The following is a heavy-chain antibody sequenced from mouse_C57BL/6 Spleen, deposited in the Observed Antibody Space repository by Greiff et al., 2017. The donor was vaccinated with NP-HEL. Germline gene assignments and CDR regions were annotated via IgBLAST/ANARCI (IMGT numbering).Heavy chain of an antibody. CDR1: GYTFTDYY. CDR3: APYYGSSYAWFAY. D-gene: IGHD1-1*01. CDR2: INPYNGGT. J-gene: IGHJ3*01. V-gene: IGHV1-19*01. Sequence: EVQLQQSGPVLVKPGASVKMSCKASGYTFTDYYMNWVKQSHGKSLKWIGVINPYNGGTSYNQKFKGKATLTVDKSSSTAYMELNSLTSEDSAVYCCAPYYGSSYAWFAYWGQGTLVTVSA.